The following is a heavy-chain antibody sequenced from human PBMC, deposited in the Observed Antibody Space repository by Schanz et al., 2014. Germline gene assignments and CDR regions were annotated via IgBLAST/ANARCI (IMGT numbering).Heavy chain of an antibody. CDR2: ISGSGDNT. Sequence: VQLVESGGGVVQPGRSLRLSCAGSGFSFSDYAMSWVRQAPGKGLEWVSTISGSGDNTYYADSVKGRFTISRDNSKNTVYLQMNSLRAEDTAVYFCASLIGTTSAHFYGMDVWGQGTTVTVSS. CDR3: ASLIGTTSAHFYGMDV. CDR1: GFSFSDYA. J-gene: IGHJ6*02. D-gene: IGHD1-7*01. V-gene: IGHV3-23*04.